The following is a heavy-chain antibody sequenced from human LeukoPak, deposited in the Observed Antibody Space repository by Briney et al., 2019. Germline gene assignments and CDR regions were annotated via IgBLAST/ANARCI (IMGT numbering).Heavy chain of an antibody. CDR2: IYHNGNT. J-gene: IGHJ4*02. CDR1: GGSIGSYY. V-gene: IGHV4-59*08. Sequence: PSETLSLTCTVSGGSIGSYYWGWIRQPPGKGLEWIGNIYHNGNTYYNPSLKSRVTISVDTSKKQFSLKLRTATAADTAVYYCARIEAVTRGYNHAYYFDYWGQGTLVTVSS. CDR3: ARIEAVTRGYNHAYYFDY. D-gene: IGHD5-18*01.